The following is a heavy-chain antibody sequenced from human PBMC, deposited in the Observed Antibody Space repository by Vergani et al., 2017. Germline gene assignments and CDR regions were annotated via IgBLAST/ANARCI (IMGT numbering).Heavy chain of an antibody. Sequence: VQLVQSGAEVKKPGSSVKVSCKASGGTFSSYAISWVRQAPGQGLEWMGGISAYNGNTNYAQKLQGRVTMTTDTSTSTAYMELRSLRSDDTAVYYCARDRAVGATGSGWFDPWGQGTLVTVSS. J-gene: IGHJ5*02. D-gene: IGHD1-26*01. V-gene: IGHV1-18*01. CDR2: ISAYNGNT. CDR3: ARDRAVGATGSGWFDP. CDR1: GGTFSSYA.